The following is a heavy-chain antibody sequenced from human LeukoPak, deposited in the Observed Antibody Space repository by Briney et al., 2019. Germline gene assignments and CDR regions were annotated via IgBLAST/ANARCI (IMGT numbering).Heavy chain of an antibody. CDR1: GYSISSGYY. CDR3: ARGHDYGDLDI. CDR2: IYHSGST. J-gene: IGHJ3*02. D-gene: IGHD4-17*01. V-gene: IGHV4-38-2*02. Sequence: PSETLSLTCTVSGYSISSGYYWGWIRQPPGKGLEWIGSIYHSGSTYYNPSLKSRVTISVDTSKNQFSLKLSSVTAADTAVYYCARGHDYGDLDIWGQGTMVTVSS.